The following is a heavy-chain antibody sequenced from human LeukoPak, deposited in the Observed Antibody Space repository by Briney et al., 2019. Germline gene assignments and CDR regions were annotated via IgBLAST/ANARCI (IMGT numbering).Heavy chain of an antibody. J-gene: IGHJ6*03. CDR3: ARDKGVAIFGVVTAYYMDV. CDR2: ISAYNGNT. Sequence: ASVKVSCKASGYTFTSYGISWVRQAPGQGLEWMGWISAYNGNTNYAQKLQGRVTTTTDTSTSTAYMELRSLRSDDTAVYYCARDKGVAIFGVVTAYYMDVWGKGTTVTVSS. D-gene: IGHD3-3*01. CDR1: GYTFTSYG. V-gene: IGHV1-18*01.